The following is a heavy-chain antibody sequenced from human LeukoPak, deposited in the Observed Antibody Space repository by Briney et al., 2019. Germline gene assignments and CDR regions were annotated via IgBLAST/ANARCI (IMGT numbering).Heavy chain of an antibody. CDR2: ISSSGSTI. CDR3: ARETGYSYGSLDYYYYGMGV. V-gene: IGHV3-48*03. J-gene: IGHJ6*04. CDR1: GFTFSSYE. Sequence: GGSLRLSCAASGFTFSSYEMNWVRQAPGKGLEWVSYISSSGSTIYYADSVKGRFTISRDNAKNSLYLQMNSLGAEDTAVYYCARETGYSYGSLDYYYYGMGVWGKGTTVTVSS. D-gene: IGHD5-18*01.